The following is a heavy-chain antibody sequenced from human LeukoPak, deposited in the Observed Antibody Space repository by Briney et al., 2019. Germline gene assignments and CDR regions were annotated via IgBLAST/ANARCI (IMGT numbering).Heavy chain of an antibody. Sequence: KTSETLSLTCTVSGGSISSYYWSWIRQPPGKGLEWIGYIYYSGSTNYNPSLKSRVTISVDTSKNQFSLNMSSVTAAATAVYYCARDGLQDKNSSTTDSSGYYPYYYYYGMDVWGQGTTVTVSS. CDR3: ARDGLQDKNSSTTDSSGYYPYYYYYGMDV. D-gene: IGHD3-22*01. J-gene: IGHJ6*02. CDR1: GGSISSYY. CDR2: IYYSGST. V-gene: IGHV4-59*01.